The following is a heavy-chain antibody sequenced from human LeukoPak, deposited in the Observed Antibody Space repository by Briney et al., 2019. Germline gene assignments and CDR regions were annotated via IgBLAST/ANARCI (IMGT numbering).Heavy chain of an antibody. Sequence: ASVKVSCKASGYSFTSHDINWVRQATGQGLEWMGWMNPNSGNTGYAQKFQDRVTMTRNTSISTAYLELSSLGSEDTAMYYCASALKRGSAGTLIDHWGQGTLVTVPS. D-gene: IGHD6-13*01. V-gene: IGHV1-8*01. CDR3: ASALKRGSAGTLIDH. CDR1: GYSFTSHD. CDR2: MNPNSGNT. J-gene: IGHJ4*02.